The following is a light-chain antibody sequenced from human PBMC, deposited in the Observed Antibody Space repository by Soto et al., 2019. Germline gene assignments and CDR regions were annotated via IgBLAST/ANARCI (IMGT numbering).Light chain of an antibody. CDR1: ESVSYY. CDR3: QQTYSTPRT. V-gene: IGKV1-39*01. J-gene: IGKJ2*01. Sequence: DIQLTQSPSSVSASVGDSVTITCRASESVSYYISWYQQSPGKAPRLLISATSRLQSGVPSRFSGTGSGTHFTLTISGLRPEDFATYYCQQTYSTPRTFGQGTKLEIK. CDR2: ATS.